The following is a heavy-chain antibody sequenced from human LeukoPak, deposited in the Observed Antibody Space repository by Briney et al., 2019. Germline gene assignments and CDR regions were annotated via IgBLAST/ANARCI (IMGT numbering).Heavy chain of an antibody. V-gene: IGHV5-51*01. CDR3: ARLGYYGSGSYYSYYYYMDV. CDR1: GYSFTSYW. CDR2: IYPGDSDT. J-gene: IGHJ6*03. D-gene: IGHD3-10*01. Sequence: GESLKISCKGSGYSFTSYWIGWVRQMPGKGLEWMGIIYPGDSDTRYSPSFQGQVTISADKSISTAYLQWSSLKASDTAMYYCARLGYYGSGSYYSYYYYMDVWGKGTTVTVSS.